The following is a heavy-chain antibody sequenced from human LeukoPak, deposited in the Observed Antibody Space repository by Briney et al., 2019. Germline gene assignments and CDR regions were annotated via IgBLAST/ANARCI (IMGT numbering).Heavy chain of an antibody. J-gene: IGHJ2*01. CDR1: GYSISSGYY. V-gene: IGHV4-38-2*01. Sequence: PSETLSLTCAVSGYSISSGYYWGWIRQPPGKGLEWLGSIYHTGSIYDNTSLKSRVTTSVDTSKNQFSLKLSSVTAADTAVYYCARGWRSYSGTWHLKNWYFDLWGRGTLVIVSS. CDR2: IYHTGSI. CDR3: ARGWRSYSGTWHLKNWYFDL. D-gene: IGHD6-13*01.